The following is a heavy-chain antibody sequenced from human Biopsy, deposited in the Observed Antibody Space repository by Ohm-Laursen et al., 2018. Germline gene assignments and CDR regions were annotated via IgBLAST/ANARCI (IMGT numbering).Heavy chain of an antibody. D-gene: IGHD6-25*01. CDR1: GFSFDNYV. CDR3: ARPTNARAGGSPFDI. Sequence: SLRLSCAASGFSFDNYVMHWVRQAPGKGLEWVSGICWDSGRIDYADSVKGRFTISRDNSKNTLYLQMNSLRAEDTAMYYCARPTNARAGGSPFDIWGQGTMVTVSS. J-gene: IGHJ3*02. V-gene: IGHV3-9*01. CDR2: ICWDSGRI.